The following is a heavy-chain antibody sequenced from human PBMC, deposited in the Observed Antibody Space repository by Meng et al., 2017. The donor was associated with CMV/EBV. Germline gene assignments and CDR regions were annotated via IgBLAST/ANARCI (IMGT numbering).Heavy chain of an antibody. CDR1: GFTFSSYS. CDR3: AREKDGYNPYYYGMDV. J-gene: IGHJ6*02. Sequence: SCAASGFTFSSYSINWVRQAPGKGLEWVSSISSSSSYIYYADSVKGRFTISRDNVKNSLYLQMNSLRAEDTAVYYCAREKDGYNPYYYGMDVWGQGTTVTVSS. V-gene: IGHV3-21*01. D-gene: IGHD5-24*01. CDR2: ISSSSSYI.